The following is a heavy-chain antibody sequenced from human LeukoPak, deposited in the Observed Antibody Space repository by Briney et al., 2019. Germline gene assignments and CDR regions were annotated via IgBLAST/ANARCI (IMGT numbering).Heavy chain of an antibody. V-gene: IGHV3-53*01. D-gene: IGHD1-14*01. J-gene: IGHJ3*02. Sequence: GGSLRLSCAASGFTVGNNYMSWVRQAPGKGLEWVSVIYSGDSTYYADSVKGRFTISRDNPKNTLYLQMNSLRAEDTAVYYCARGADHYHAFDIWGQGTMVTVSS. CDR3: ARGADHYHAFDI. CDR1: GFTVGNNY. CDR2: IYSGDST.